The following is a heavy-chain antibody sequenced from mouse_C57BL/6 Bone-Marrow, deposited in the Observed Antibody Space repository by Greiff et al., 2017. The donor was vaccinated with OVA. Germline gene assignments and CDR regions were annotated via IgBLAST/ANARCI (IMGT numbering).Heavy chain of an antibody. CDR1: GYTFTGYW. D-gene: IGHD2-1*01. CDR2: ILPGSGST. CDR3: ALIYYGNCFDY. V-gene: IGHV1-9*01. J-gene: IGHJ2*01. Sequence: QVQLQQSGAELMKPGASVKLSCKATGYTFTGYWIEWVKQRPGHGLEWIGEILPGSGSTNYNEKFKGKATFTADTSSNTAYMQLSSLTTEDSDIYYCALIYYGNCFDYWGQGTTLTVSS.